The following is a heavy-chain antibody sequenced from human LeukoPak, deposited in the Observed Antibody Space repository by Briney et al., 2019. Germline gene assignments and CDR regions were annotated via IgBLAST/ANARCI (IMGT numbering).Heavy chain of an antibody. V-gene: IGHV6-1*01. CDR2: TYFRSKWYY. CDR3: ARDHWYDILSFDY. J-gene: IGHJ4*02. Sequence: SQTLSLTCAISGDSVSSKTATWNWIRQSPSRGLEWLGRTYFRSKWYYDYAMSVKGRVTINPDTSKNHFSLHLDSVTPEDTAVYYCARDHWYDILSFDYWGQGTLVTVSS. CDR1: GDSVSSKTAT. D-gene: IGHD3-9*01.